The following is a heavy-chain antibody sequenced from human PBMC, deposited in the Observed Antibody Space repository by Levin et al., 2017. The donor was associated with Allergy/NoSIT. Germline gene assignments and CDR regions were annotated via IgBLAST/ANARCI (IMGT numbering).Heavy chain of an antibody. D-gene: IGHD2-2*01. V-gene: IGHV3-74*01. CDR3: ARDRGYCSSTSCYESN. CDR2: INSDGSST. J-gene: IGHJ4*02. Sequence: GESLKISCAASGFTFSSYWMHWVRQAPGKGLVWVSRINSDGSSTSYADSVKGRFTISRDNAKNTLYLQMNSLRAEDTAVYYCARDRGYCSSTSCYESNWGQGTLVTVSS. CDR1: GFTFSSYW.